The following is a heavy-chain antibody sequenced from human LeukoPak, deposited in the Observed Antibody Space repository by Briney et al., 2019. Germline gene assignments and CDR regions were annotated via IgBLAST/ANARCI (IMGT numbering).Heavy chain of an antibody. V-gene: IGHV4-34*01. Sequence: SETLSLTCAVYGGSFSGYYWSWIRQPPGKGLEWIGETNHSGSTNYNPSLKSRVTISVDTSRNQFSLKLSSVTAADTAVYYCARKFLIEERRYPFDYWGQGTLVTVSS. CDR3: ARKFLIEERRYPFDY. CDR2: TNHSGST. J-gene: IGHJ4*02. CDR1: GGSFSGYY. D-gene: IGHD1-26*01.